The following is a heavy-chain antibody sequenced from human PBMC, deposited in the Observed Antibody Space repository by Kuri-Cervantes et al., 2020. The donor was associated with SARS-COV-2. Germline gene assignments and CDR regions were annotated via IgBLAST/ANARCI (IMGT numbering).Heavy chain of an antibody. Sequence: ASVKVSCKASGGTFSSYAINWVRQAPGQGLEWMGWINPNSGGTNYAQKFQGRVTMTRDTSISTAYMELSRLRSDDTAVYYCARAFVLGYCSSTSCYTLNFDYWGQGTLVTVSS. CDR2: INPNSGGT. CDR1: GGTFSSYA. V-gene: IGHV1-2*02. D-gene: IGHD2-2*02. J-gene: IGHJ4*02. CDR3: ARAFVLGYCSSTSCYTLNFDY.